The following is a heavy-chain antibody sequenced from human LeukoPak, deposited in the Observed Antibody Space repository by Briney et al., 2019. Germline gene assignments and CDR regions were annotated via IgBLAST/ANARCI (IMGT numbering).Heavy chain of an antibody. CDR3: AKDRRENNKDPHIDY. J-gene: IGHJ4*02. V-gene: IGHV3-23*01. D-gene: IGHD1/OR15-1a*01. Sequence: PGGSLRLSCAAAGFTFSSYAMSWVRQAPGKGLEWVSAISGSGGSTYYADSVKGRFTISRDNSKNTLYLQMNSLRAEDTAVYYCAKDRRENNKDPHIDYWGQGTLVTVSS. CDR2: ISGSGGST. CDR1: GFTFSSYA.